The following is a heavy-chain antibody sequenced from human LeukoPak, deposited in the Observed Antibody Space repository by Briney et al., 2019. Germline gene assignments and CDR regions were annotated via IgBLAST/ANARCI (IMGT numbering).Heavy chain of an antibody. CDR3: ARRTVPYYYDTSPHFYY. Sequence: SETLSLTCTVSGGSISSNSYYSGWIRQPPGKGLEWIGSIYYSGSTYYNPSLKSRVTISVDTSKIQFSLKLSSLTAAETAVYYCARRTVPYYYDTSPHFYYLGQGTLVSVS. CDR1: GGSISSNSYY. V-gene: IGHV4-39*01. J-gene: IGHJ4*02. D-gene: IGHD3-22*01. CDR2: IYYSGST.